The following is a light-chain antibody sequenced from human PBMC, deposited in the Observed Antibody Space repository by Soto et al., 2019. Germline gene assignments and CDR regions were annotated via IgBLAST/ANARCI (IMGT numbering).Light chain of an antibody. J-gene: IGKJ4*01. CDR3: QQYDKYPLT. Sequence: DIQMTQSPSTLSASVGDRVTITCRASQSVRSWLAWYQQKPGRAPKFLIYDASSLESGFPSRFSGSGSGTDFTLTVSKLQPDDFATYYCQQYDKYPLTFGGGTKVEI. CDR1: QSVRSW. CDR2: DAS. V-gene: IGKV1-5*01.